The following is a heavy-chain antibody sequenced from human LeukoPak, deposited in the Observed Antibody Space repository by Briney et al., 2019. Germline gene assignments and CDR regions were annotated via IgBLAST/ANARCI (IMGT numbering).Heavy chain of an antibody. J-gene: IGHJ4*02. D-gene: IGHD6-13*01. Sequence: ASVRVSCKASGYTFTNYDINWVRQASGQGLEWMGWMNPNSGNTGSAQKFQGRVTMTSKTSISTAYMELSSLRSEDTAVYYCARGLRREQQLLRAFDYWGQGTPVTVSS. CDR3: ARGLRREQQLLRAFDY. V-gene: IGHV1-8*01. CDR1: GYTFTNYD. CDR2: MNPNSGNT.